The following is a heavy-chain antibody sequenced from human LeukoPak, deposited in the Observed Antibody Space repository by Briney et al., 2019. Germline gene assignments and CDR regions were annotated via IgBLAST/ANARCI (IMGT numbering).Heavy chain of an antibody. CDR2: IYYSGST. D-gene: IGHD2-8*01. Sequence: SQTLSLTGTVSGGSISSGGYYWSWIRQHPGKGLEWIGYIYYSGSTYYNPSPKSRVTISVDTSKNQFSLKLSSVTAADTAVYYCARDRMGGGYYYGMDVWGQGTTVTVSS. CDR3: ARDRMGGGYYYGMDV. CDR1: GGSISSGGYY. J-gene: IGHJ6*02. V-gene: IGHV4-31*03.